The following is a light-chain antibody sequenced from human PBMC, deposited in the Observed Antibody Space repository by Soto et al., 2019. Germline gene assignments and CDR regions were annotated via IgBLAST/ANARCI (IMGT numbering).Light chain of an antibody. Sequence: DVVMTQTPLSLSVTPGQPASMSCKSSQSLLHRDGKTYLYWFLQKPGQPPQLLIYEVSNRFSGVPDRFSASGSGTDFTLKISRVEAEDVGIYYCMQDVELPFTFGGGTKVDIK. CDR1: QSLLHRDGKTY. CDR2: EVS. V-gene: IGKV2D-29*01. J-gene: IGKJ4*01. CDR3: MQDVELPFT.